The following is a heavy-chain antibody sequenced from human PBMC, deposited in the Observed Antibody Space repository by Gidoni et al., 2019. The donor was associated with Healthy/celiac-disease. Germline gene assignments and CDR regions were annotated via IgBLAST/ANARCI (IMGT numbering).Heavy chain of an antibody. V-gene: IGHV3-23*04. D-gene: IGHD1-26*01. CDR1: GFMFSSYA. CDR3: AKDAPGNPPYIVGTTKGSFDY. Sequence: DVQLVESGGDLVQPGGSLRLSCAASGFMFSSYAMSWVRQAPGKGPEWVSSISGSGGRTYYADSVKGRFTLSRDNSKNTLYLQMNSLRAEDTALYYCAKDAPGNPPYIVGTTKGSFDYWGQGTLVTVSS. J-gene: IGHJ4*02. CDR2: ISGSGGRT.